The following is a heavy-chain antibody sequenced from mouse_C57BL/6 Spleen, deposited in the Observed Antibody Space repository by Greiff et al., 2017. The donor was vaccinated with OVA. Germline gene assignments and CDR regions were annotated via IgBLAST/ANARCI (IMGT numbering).Heavy chain of an antibody. CDR1: GFTFSDYG. J-gene: IGHJ1*03. CDR2: ISSGSSTI. Sequence: EVKLMESGGGLVKPGGSLKLSCAASGFTFSDYGMHWVRQAPEKGLEWVAYISSGSSTIYYADTVKGRFTISRDKAKNTLFLQMTGLRSEDTAMYYCARPRVWGTGTTVTVSS. CDR3: ARPRV. V-gene: IGHV5-17*01.